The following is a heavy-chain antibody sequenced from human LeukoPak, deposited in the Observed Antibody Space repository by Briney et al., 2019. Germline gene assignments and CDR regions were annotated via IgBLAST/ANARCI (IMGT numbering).Heavy chain of an antibody. J-gene: IGHJ4*02. CDR1: GHRFTNHW. CDR3: ARHDIAAAVDY. V-gene: IGHV5-51*01. D-gene: IGHD6-13*01. CDR2: INLGDSDT. Sequence: GESLKISCEVSGHRFTNHWIGWVRQMPGKGLEWMGIINLGDSDTKYSPSFQGQVTISLDKSISTAYLQWRSLKASDTAMYYCARHDIAAAVDYWGQGTLVTVSS.